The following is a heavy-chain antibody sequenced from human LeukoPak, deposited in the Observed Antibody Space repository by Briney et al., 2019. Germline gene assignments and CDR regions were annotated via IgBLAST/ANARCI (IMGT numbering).Heavy chain of an antibody. D-gene: IGHD1-14*01. V-gene: IGHV1-69-2*01. CDR1: GYTFTDYY. J-gene: IGHJ6*03. CDR2: VDPEDGET. CDR3: ANSEPDYYYYMDV. Sequence: ASVKISCKVSGYTFTDYYMHWVQLAPGKGLEWMGLVDPEDGETIYAEKFQGRVTITADTSTDTAYMELSSLRSEDTAVYYCANSEPDYYYYMDVWGKGTTATVSS.